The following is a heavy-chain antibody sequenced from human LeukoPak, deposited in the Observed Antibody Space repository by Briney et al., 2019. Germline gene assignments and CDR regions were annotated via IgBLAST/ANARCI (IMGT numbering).Heavy chain of an antibody. CDR1: GGSINSGSYY. Sequence: SETLSLTCTVSGGSINSGSYYWSWIRQPAGKGLEWIGHIYTSGSTNYNPSLKSRVTMSLDTSKNQFSLKLRSVTAADTGVYYCARYDFWSGSYIWGQGTMVTVSS. V-gene: IGHV4-61*09. J-gene: IGHJ3*02. CDR2: IYTSGST. D-gene: IGHD3-3*01. CDR3: ARYDFWSGSYI.